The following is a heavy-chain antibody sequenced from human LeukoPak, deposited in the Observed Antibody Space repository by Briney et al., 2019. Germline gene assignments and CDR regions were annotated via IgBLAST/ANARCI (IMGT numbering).Heavy chain of an antibody. CDR2: MNPNSGNT. J-gene: IGHJ4*01. Sequence: GASVKVSCKASGYTFISYDINWVRQVTGQGLEWMGWMNPNSGNTGYAQKFQGRVTITRNTSISTTYMELRSLRSDDTAVYYCARDPSADWGNPFDYWGQGTLVTVSS. CDR3: ARDPSADWGNPFDY. V-gene: IGHV1-8*03. CDR1: GYTFISYD. D-gene: IGHD3-16*01.